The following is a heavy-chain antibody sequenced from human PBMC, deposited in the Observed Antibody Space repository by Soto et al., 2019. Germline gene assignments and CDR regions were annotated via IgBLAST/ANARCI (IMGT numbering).Heavy chain of an antibody. CDR2: LSGSGGTT. CDR1: GFTVSTYA. J-gene: IGHJ5*02. D-gene: IGHD4-17*01. Sequence: EVQLLESGGGLVQPGGSLRLSCAVSGFTVSTYAMSWVRQAPGKGLEWVSGLSGSGGTTYYADSVKGRFTISRDNSKNTLYMQMTSLRAEDTAVYYCAKSLRTTVTTGFWFDPWGQGTLVTVSS. V-gene: IGHV3-23*01. CDR3: AKSLRTTVTTGFWFDP.